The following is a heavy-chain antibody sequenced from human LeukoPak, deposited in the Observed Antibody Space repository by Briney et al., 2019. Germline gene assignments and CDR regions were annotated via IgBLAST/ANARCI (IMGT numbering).Heavy chain of an antibody. J-gene: IGHJ6*03. CDR2: IYYSGST. D-gene: IGHD3-16*01. V-gene: IGHV4-59*01. CDR1: GGSLSTYY. CDR3: ARETSQKGAHYMDV. Sequence: SETLSLTCTVSGGSLSTYYWSWIRQPPGKGLEWIGYIYYSGSTNYNPSLKSRVTISVDTSKNQFSLKLSSVTAADTAVYYCARETSQKGAHYMDVWGKGTTVTISS.